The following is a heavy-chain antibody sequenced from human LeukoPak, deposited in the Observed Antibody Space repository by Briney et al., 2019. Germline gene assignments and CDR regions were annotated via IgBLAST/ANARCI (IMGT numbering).Heavy chain of an antibody. Sequence: GGSLRLSCAASGFTFDDYAMHWVRQAPGKGLEWVSGISWNSGSIGYADSVKGRFAISRDNAKNSLYLQMNSLRAEDTALYYCAKDRLRYGDYGGTPDFDYWGQGTLVTVSS. D-gene: IGHD4-17*01. J-gene: IGHJ4*02. V-gene: IGHV3-9*01. CDR2: ISWNSGSI. CDR1: GFTFDDYA. CDR3: AKDRLRYGDYGGTPDFDY.